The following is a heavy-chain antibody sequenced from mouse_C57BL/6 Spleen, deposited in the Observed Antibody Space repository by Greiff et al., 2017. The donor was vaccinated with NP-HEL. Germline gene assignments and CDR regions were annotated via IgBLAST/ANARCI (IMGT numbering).Heavy chain of an antibody. V-gene: IGHV5-6*01. J-gene: IGHJ3*01. Sequence: EVQRVESGGDLVKPGGSLKLSCAASGFTFSSYGMSWVRQTPDKRLEWVATISSGGSYTYYPDSVKGRFTISRDNAKNTLYLQMSSLKSEDTAMYYCASGDDYAGFAYWGQGTLVTVSA. D-gene: IGHD2-4*01. CDR1: GFTFSSYG. CDR3: ASGDDYAGFAY. CDR2: ISSGGSYT.